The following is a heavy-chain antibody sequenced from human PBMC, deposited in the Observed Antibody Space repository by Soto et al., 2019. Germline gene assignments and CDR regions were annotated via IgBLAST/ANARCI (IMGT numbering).Heavy chain of an antibody. CDR3: ARPSDIVATKGAFDI. V-gene: IGHV4-39*01. J-gene: IGHJ3*02. CDR1: GGSISSSSYY. Sequence: SETLSLTCTVSGGSISSSSYYWGWIRQPPGKGLEWIGSIYYSGSTYYNPSLKSRVTISVDTSKNQFSLKLSSVTAADTAVYYCARPSDIVATKGAFDIWGQGTMVTLSS. CDR2: IYYSGST. D-gene: IGHD5-12*01.